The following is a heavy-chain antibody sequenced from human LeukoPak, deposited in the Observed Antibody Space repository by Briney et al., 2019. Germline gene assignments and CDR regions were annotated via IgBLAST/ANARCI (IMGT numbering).Heavy chain of an antibody. CDR1: GFTFSSYG. D-gene: IGHD3-10*01. CDR3: AKDLSGRKGPFDY. CDR2: ISSDGSNA. V-gene: IGHV3-30*18. J-gene: IGHJ4*02. Sequence: GGSLRLSCAASGFTFSSYGMHWVRQAPGKGLEWVAVISSDGSNAYYADSVKGRFTMSRDNSKNTLFVQMNSLRAEETAVYYCAKDLSGRKGPFDYWGQGTLVTVSS.